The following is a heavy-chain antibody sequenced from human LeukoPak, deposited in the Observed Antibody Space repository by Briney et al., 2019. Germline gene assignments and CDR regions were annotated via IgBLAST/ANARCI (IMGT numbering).Heavy chain of an antibody. CDR2: INPTGGST. V-gene: IGHV1-46*01. Sequence: ASVKVSCKASGYTFPSYFMHWVRQAPGQGLEWMGIINPTGGSTTYAQKFQGRVTMTRDTSTSTVYMELSSLRSDDTAVYYCAGAKESYYDKSGYFPLDYWDQGTLVTVSS. CDR3: AGAKESYYDKSGYFPLDY. J-gene: IGHJ4*02. CDR1: GYTFPSYF. D-gene: IGHD3-22*01.